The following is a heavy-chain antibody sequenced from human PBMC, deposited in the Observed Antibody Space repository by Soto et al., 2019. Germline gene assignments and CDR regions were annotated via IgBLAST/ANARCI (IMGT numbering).Heavy chain of an antibody. CDR3: ARLGDGSGSPLLH. V-gene: IGHV4-59*08. CDR1: GGSISSYY. CDR2: IYYSGST. Sequence: QVQLQESGPGLVKPSETLSLTCTVSGGSISSYYWSWIRQPPGKGLEWIGYIYYSGSTNYNPSLKSRVTISVDTSKNQFSLKLSSVTAADTAVYYCARLGDGSGSPLLHWGQGTLVTVSS. J-gene: IGHJ4*02. D-gene: IGHD3-10*01.